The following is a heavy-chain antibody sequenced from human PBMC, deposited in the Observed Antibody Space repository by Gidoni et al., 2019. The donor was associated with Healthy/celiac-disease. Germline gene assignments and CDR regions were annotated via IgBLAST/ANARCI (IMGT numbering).Heavy chain of an antibody. D-gene: IGHD6-13*01. Sequence: QVQLVESGGGVVQPGRSLRLSCAASGFTFSSYGMHWVRQAPGKGLEWVAVISYDGSNKYYADSVKGRFTISRDNSKNTLYLQMNSLRAEDTAVYYCAKLVIAAAGTAGGMDVWGQGTTVTVSS. CDR3: AKLVIAAAGTAGGMDV. J-gene: IGHJ6*02. CDR2: ISYDGSNK. V-gene: IGHV3-30*18. CDR1: GFTFSSYG.